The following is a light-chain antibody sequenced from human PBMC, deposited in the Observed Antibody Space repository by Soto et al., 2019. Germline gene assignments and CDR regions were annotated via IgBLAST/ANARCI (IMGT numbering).Light chain of an antibody. J-gene: IGLJ2*01. Sequence: QSALTQPASVSGSPGQSITISCTGTSSDVGGYNYVSWYQQHPGKAPKLIIYEVSNRPSGVSNRFSGSKSGNTASLTISGLQAEDEAEYYCISYTSSSTPWVFGGGTKLTVL. CDR3: ISYTSSSTPWV. CDR1: SSDVGGYNY. CDR2: EVS. V-gene: IGLV2-14*01.